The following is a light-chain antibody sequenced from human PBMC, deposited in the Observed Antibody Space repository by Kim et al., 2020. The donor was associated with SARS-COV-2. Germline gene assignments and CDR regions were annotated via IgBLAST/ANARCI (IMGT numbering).Light chain of an antibody. CDR1: KLGDKY. CDR3: QAWDSSTEGV. CDR2: QDS. J-gene: IGLJ1*01. Sequence: SYELTQPPSVSVSPGQTASITCSGDKLGDKYACWYQQKPGQSPVLVIYQDSKRPSGIPGRFSGSNSGNTATLTISGTQARDEADYYCQAWDSSTEGVFG. V-gene: IGLV3-1*01.